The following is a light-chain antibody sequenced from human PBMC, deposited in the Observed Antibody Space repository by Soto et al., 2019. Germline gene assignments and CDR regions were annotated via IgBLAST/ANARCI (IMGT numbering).Light chain of an antibody. CDR2: DAS. Sequence: EIVLTQSASTLSWSPGERATLSCRASQTVSSYLLWYQQKPGQAPRLLIYDASNRASGTPARFSGSGYETEFNLTISSLEPEDFAVYYCQQRSNWPITFGQGTRLEIK. J-gene: IGKJ5*01. V-gene: IGKV3-11*01. CDR3: QQRSNWPIT. CDR1: QTVSSY.